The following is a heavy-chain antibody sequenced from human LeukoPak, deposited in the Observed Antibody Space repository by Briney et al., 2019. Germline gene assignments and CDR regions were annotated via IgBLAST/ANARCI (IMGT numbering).Heavy chain of an antibody. CDR2: ISSSSSYI. CDR3: ARTGEWLENFDY. J-gene: IGHJ4*02. Sequence: GGSLRLSCAASGFTFSSYSMNRVRQAPGKGLEWVSSISSSSSYIYYADSVKGRFTISRDNAKNSLYLQMNSLRAEDTAVYYCARTGEWLENFDYWGQGTLVTVSS. D-gene: IGHD6-19*01. V-gene: IGHV3-21*01. CDR1: GFTFSSYS.